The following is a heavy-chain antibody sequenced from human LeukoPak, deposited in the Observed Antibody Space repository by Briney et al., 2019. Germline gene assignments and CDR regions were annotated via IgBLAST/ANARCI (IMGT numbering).Heavy chain of an antibody. D-gene: IGHD6-13*01. Sequence: GGSLRLSCAASGFTFSSYAMSWVRQAPGKGLEWVSPISGSGGSTYYADSVKGRFTISRDNSKNTLYLQMNSLRAEDTAVYYCAKDGGLAAAGTWGYWGQGTLVTVSS. CDR3: AKDGGLAAAGTWGY. V-gene: IGHV3-23*01. CDR1: GFTFSSYA. J-gene: IGHJ4*02. CDR2: ISGSGGST.